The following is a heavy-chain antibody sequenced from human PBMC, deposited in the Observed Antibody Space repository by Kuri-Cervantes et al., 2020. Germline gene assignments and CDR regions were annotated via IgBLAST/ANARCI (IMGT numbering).Heavy chain of an antibody. J-gene: IGHJ4*02. CDR2: IWYDGSNK. V-gene: IGHV3-33*01. CDR1: GFTFSSYG. CDR3: ARDGVAYYGSGAPDY. D-gene: IGHD3-10*01. Sequence: LSLTCAASGFTFSSYGMHWVRQAPGKGLEWVAVIWYDGSNKYYADSVKGRFTISRDNSKNTLYLQMNSLRAEDTAVYYCARDGVAYYGSGAPDYWGQGTLVTVSS.